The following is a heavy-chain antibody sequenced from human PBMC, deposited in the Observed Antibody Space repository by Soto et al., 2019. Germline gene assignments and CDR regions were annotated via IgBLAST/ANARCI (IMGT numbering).Heavy chain of an antibody. D-gene: IGHD6-6*01. CDR3: VRERQFVRDFYYGMDV. Sequence: EVHLGDSGGGLVKPGGSLRLSCAASGFTFNTYSMTWVRQAPGQGLEWVSSISNTGAHIYYADSVRGRFTISRDNAKNSLYLQMNSLTAEDTAVYYCVRERQFVRDFYYGMDVWGRGTTVTVSS. J-gene: IGHJ6*02. CDR1: GFTFNTYS. CDR2: ISNTGAHI. V-gene: IGHV3-21*01.